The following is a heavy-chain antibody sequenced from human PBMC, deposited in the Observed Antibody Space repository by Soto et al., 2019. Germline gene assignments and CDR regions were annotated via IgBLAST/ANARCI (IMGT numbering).Heavy chain of an antibody. V-gene: IGHV1-8*01. D-gene: IGHD3-9*01. CDR2: MNPNSGNT. CDR1: GYTFTSYD. J-gene: IGHJ3*02. CDR3: ARYYDILTGNDAFDI. Sequence: QVQLVQSGAEVKKPGASVKVSCKASGYTFTSYDINWVRQATGQGLKWMGWMNPNSGNTGYAQKFQGRVTMSRNTAISTAYMELSSLRSQDTAVYYCARYYDILTGNDAFDIWGQGTMVTVS.